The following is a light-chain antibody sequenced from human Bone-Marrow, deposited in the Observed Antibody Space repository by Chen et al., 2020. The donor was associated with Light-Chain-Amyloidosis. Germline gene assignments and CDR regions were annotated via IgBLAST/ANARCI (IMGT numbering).Light chain of an antibody. Sequence: NFMLTQPHSVSESPWKTVIISCTRSSGSIATNYVQWYQQRPDSPPTTVIYEDDQRPSGFPDRFYGSIDRYSNSASLTIAGLKTEDEADYYCQSYQGSSQGVFGGGTKLTVL. V-gene: IGLV6-57*01. CDR3: QSYQGSSQGV. CDR1: SGSIATNY. CDR2: EDD. J-gene: IGLJ3*02.